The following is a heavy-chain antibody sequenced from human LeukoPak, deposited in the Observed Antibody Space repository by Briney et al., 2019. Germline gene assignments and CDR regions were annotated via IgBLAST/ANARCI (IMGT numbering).Heavy chain of an antibody. CDR1: GYTFNGYY. J-gene: IGHJ3*02. Sequence: ASVKVSCKASGYTFNGYYMHWVRQAPGQGLERMGWINPNSGATNYAQKFQGRVTMTRDTSISTAYMEVSRLRSDDTAVYYCARYCSSASCYMFYAFDIWGQGTMVTVSS. CDR3: ARYCSSASCYMFYAFDI. D-gene: IGHD2-2*02. V-gene: IGHV1-2*02. CDR2: INPNSGAT.